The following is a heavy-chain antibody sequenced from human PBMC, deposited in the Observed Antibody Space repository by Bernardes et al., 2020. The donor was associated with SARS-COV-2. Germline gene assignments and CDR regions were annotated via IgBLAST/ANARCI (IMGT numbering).Heavy chain of an antibody. J-gene: IGHJ4*02. Sequence: GGYLSLSCAASGFTFSSYAMSWVRQAPGKGLEWVSAISGSGGSTYYADSVKGRFTISRDNSKNTLYLQMNSLRAEDTAVYYCAKDTYPYDYGDYESPPDDYWGQGTLVTVSS. CDR3: AKDTYPYDYGDYESPPDDY. D-gene: IGHD4-17*01. CDR1: GFTFSSYA. V-gene: IGHV3-23*01. CDR2: ISGSGGST.